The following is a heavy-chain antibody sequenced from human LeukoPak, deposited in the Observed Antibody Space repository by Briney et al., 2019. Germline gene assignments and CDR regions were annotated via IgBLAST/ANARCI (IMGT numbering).Heavy chain of an antibody. J-gene: IGHJ6*02. Sequence: SETLSLTCTVSGGSVSSGSYYWSWIRQPPGKGLEWIGYFYYSGSTNYNPSLKSRVTISVDTSKNQFSLKLSSVTAADTAVYYCARTMSSSHTVYGMDVWGQGTTVTVSS. CDR1: GGSVSSGSYY. V-gene: IGHV4-61*01. CDR2: FYYSGST. D-gene: IGHD2-2*02. CDR3: ARTMSSSHTVYGMDV.